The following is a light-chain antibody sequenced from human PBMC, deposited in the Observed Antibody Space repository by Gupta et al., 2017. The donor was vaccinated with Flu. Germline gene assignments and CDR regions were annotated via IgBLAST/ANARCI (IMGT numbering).Light chain of an antibody. CDR1: SSNIGADYD. CDR3: QSYDSSLGGYV. V-gene: IGLV1-40*01. Sequence: VTTSCTGSSSNIGADYDVHWYQQLPATAPKLLIYANTNRPSGVPDRFSGSKSGTSASLAITGLQAEDEADYYCQSYDSSLGGYVFGTGTDVTVL. J-gene: IGLJ1*01. CDR2: ANT.